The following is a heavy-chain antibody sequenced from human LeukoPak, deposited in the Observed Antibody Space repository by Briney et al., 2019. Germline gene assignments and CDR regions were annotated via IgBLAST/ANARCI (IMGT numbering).Heavy chain of an antibody. CDR2: ISSSGTI. Sequence: GGSLRLSCAASGFTFSSYEMNWVRQAPGKGLEWVSYISSSGTIYYADSVKGRFTISRDNAKNSLYLQMNSLRAEDTAVYYCARDHLDTSAGTLYYYMDVWGKGTTVTISS. V-gene: IGHV3-48*03. CDR1: GFTFSSYE. J-gene: IGHJ6*03. CDR3: ARDHLDTSAGTLYYYMDV. D-gene: IGHD3-10*01.